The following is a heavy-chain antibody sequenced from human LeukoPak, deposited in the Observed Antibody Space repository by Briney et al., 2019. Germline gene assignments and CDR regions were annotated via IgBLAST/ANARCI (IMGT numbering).Heavy chain of an antibody. CDR1: GYTLTELS. CDR2: INAGNGNT. CDR3: ARDRTTMIGDFQH. J-gene: IGHJ1*01. D-gene: IGHD3-22*01. Sequence: ASVKVSCKVSGYTLTELSMHWVRQAPGQRLEWMGWINAGNGNTKYSQKFQGRVTITRDTSASTAYMELSSLRSEDTAVYYCARDRTTMIGDFQHWGQGTLVTVSS. V-gene: IGHV1-3*01.